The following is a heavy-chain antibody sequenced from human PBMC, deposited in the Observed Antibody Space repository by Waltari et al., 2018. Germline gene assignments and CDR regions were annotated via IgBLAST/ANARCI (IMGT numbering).Heavy chain of an antibody. J-gene: IGHJ4*02. Sequence: QVQLQESGPGLVKPSETLSLTCAVSGDSLTSASYWGWIHQPPGKGLEWIGYVYHFGSSSYNPSLKSRVTMSVDTSKRQFSLNLSSVTAADTAVYYCARHESAHYGGFDSWGRGTLVTVSA. D-gene: IGHD4-17*01. V-gene: IGHV4-38-2*01. CDR1: GDSLTSASY. CDR2: VYHFGSS. CDR3: ARHESAHYGGFDS.